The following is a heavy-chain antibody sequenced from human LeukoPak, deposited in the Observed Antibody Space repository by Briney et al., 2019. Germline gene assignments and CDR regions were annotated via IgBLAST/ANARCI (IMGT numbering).Heavy chain of an antibody. CDR2: ISTSTTTI. Sequence: PGGSLRLSCVASGFTFSDYYMSWIRQAPGKGLEWISYISTSTTTIYYADSVKGRFTISRDNAKNSLYLQMNSLRAEDTAVYYCARGPGYGDQFDAFDIWGQRTVVTVSS. CDR3: ARGPGYGDQFDAFDI. V-gene: IGHV3-11*04. J-gene: IGHJ3*02. D-gene: IGHD4-17*01. CDR1: GFTFSDYY.